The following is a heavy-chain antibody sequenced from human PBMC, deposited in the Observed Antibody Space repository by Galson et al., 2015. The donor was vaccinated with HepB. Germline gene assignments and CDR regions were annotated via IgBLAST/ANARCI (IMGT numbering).Heavy chain of an antibody. J-gene: IGHJ4*02. D-gene: IGHD3-9*01. CDR2: INAGNGNT. Sequence: SVKVSCKASGYTFTSYAMHWVRQAPGQRLEWMGWINAGNGNTKYSQKFQGRVTITRDTSASTAYMELSSLRSEDTAVYYCARCGETGYYQRCYFDYWGQGTLVTVSS. CDR1: GYTFTSYA. CDR3: ARCGETGYYQRCYFDY. V-gene: IGHV1-3*01.